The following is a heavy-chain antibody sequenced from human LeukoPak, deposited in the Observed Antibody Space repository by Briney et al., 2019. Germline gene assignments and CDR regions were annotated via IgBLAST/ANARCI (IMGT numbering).Heavy chain of an antibody. CDR3: ARDSGYSSGWYWFDP. V-gene: IGHV4-34*01. D-gene: IGHD6-19*01. CDR1: GGSFSGYY. CDR2: INHSGST. Sequence: SETLSLTCAVYGGSFSGYYWSWIRQPPGKGLEWIGEINHSGSTNYNPSLKSRVTISVDTSKNQFSLKLSSVTAADTAVYYCARDSGYSSGWYWFDPWGQGTLVTVSS. J-gene: IGHJ5*02.